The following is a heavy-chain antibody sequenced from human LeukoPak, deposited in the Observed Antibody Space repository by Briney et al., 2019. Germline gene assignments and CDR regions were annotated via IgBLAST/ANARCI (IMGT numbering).Heavy chain of an antibody. J-gene: IGHJ4*02. CDR2: IKTKTDGGTT. CDR3: TTEGDGYNEYYFDY. Sequence: RGSLRLSCAASGFTFSNAWMSWVRQAPGKGLEWGGRIKTKTDGGTTDYPAPVKGRFTISRDDSKNTLYLQMNSLKTEDTAVYYCTTEGDGYNEYYFDYWGQGTLVTVSS. CDR1: GFTFSNAW. D-gene: IGHD5-24*01. V-gene: IGHV3-15*01.